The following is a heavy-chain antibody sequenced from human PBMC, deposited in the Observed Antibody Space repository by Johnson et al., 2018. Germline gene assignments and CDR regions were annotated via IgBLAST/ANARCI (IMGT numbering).Heavy chain of an antibody. CDR3: ARVAYLYYDREGGAFDI. D-gene: IGHD3-22*01. Sequence: VQLVQSGGGLVQPGGSLRLSCSASGFTFSNYGMSWVRQAPGKGLEWVSAISDSGTTTSYADSVKGRCPISTDNSKNTLYLQMNSLRPEDTAVYYCARVAYLYYDREGGAFDIWGQGTMVTVSS. CDR2: ISDSGTTT. CDR1: GFTFSNYG. V-gene: IGHV3-23*04. J-gene: IGHJ3*02.